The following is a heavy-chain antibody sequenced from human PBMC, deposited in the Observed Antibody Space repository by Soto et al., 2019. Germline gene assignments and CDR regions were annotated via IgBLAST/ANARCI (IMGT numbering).Heavy chain of an antibody. Sequence: EVQLLESGGGWLQPGGSLRLSCAASGFTFSSYAMNWVRQAPGKGLEWVSGITGSGAGSSYSDSVKGRFTISRDNSKNTLYLQMNSLRAEDTALYYCAKAYSNSWPNDWFDPWGQGTLVTVPS. CDR1: GFTFSSYA. CDR2: ITGSGAGS. J-gene: IGHJ5*02. V-gene: IGHV3-23*01. D-gene: IGHD6-13*01. CDR3: AKAYSNSWPNDWFDP.